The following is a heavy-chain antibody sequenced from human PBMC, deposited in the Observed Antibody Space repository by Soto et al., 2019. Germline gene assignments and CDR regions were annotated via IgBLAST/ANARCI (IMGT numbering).Heavy chain of an antibody. CDR2: ISRGSDYI. V-gene: IGHV3-21*01. D-gene: IGHD1-20*01. CDR3: AKDSGCVNNACAYDP. J-gene: IGHJ5*02. Sequence: EVHLVESGGGLVKPGGSLRLTCPGSGFSFIDYTMNWVRQAPGKGLEWVSSISRGSDYIFYADTVKGRFTISRDNARNSLYLQMSSLRAEDTAVYYCAKDSGCVNNACAYDPWGQGTLVSVSS. CDR1: GFSFIDYT.